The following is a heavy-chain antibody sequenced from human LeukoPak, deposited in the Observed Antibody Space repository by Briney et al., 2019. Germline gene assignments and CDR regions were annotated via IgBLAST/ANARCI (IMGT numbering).Heavy chain of an antibody. CDR1: GFTFSSYA. D-gene: IGHD2-15*01. V-gene: IGHV3-23*01. CDR2: ISGSGGST. CDR3: AKLQRYCSGGSCYSEHYGARTYGMDV. Sequence: GGSLRLSCAASGFTFSSYAMSWVRQAPGKGLEWVSAISGSGGSTYYADSVKGRFTISRDNSKNTLYLQMNSLRAEDTAVYYCAKLQRYCSGGSCYSEHYGARTYGMDVWGQGTTVTVSS. J-gene: IGHJ6*02.